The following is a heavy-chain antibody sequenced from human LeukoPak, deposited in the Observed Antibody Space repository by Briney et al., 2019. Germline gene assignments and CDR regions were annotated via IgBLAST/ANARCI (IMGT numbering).Heavy chain of an antibody. CDR3: ARDKLNPVYLRN. CDR1: GYTFTSYG. J-gene: IGHJ3*01. D-gene: IGHD5/OR15-5a*01. CDR2: SSGYNDNT. V-gene: IGHV1-18*01. Sequence: ASVKVSCKASGYTFTSYGISWVRQAPGQGLEWMGWSSGYNDNTNYAQKFQGRVTMTTDTSTSTAYMELRSLRSDDTAVYYCARDKLNPVYLRNWGQGTMVTASS.